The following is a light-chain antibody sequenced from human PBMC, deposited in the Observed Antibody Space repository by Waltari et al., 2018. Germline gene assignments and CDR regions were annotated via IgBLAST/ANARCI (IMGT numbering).Light chain of an antibody. J-gene: IGLJ3*02. CDR1: TSNIGRNY. CDR2: RNN. Sequence: QSVLTQPPSASGTPGQRVTTSSSGSTSNIGRNYVYWYQQFPGTAPKLLVYRNNERPSGVPDRISGSKSGTSASLAISGLRSEDEADYYCATWDGSLTAWVFGGGTKVTVL. CDR3: ATWDGSLTAWV. V-gene: IGLV1-47*01.